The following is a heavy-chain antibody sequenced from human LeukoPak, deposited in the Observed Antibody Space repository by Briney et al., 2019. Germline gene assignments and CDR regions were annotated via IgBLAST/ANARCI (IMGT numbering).Heavy chain of an antibody. J-gene: IGHJ5*02. Sequence: GGSLRLSCAASGFPFSSYYMSWVRQAPGKGLEWVANINQGGSEKYYVESVKDRFTISRDNAKNSLYLQMSSLRAEDTAVYYCAGVNRYSGYDFDQWGQGTLVTVSS. CDR1: GFPFSSYY. CDR3: AGVNRYSGYDFDQ. V-gene: IGHV3-7*01. CDR2: INQGGSEK. D-gene: IGHD5-12*01.